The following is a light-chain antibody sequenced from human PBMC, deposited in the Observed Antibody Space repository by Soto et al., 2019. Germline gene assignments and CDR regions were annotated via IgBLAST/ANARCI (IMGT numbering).Light chain of an antibody. V-gene: IGKV3-20*01. CDR1: QSVSSN. CDR2: GAS. J-gene: IGKJ3*01. CDR3: QHYDISLFA. Sequence: EIALTQSPGTLSVSPGERATLSCRASQSVSSNLAWYQQKPGQAPSILIYGASSRATGIPDRFSGSGFGTEFTITISRLEPEDFSVYYCQHYDISLFAFGPGTKVDIK.